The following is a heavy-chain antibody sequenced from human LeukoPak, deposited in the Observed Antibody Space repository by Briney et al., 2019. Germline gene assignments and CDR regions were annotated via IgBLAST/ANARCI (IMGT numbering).Heavy chain of an antibody. J-gene: IGHJ6*03. D-gene: IGHD1-26*01. Sequence: GASVKVSCKASGYTFTRFGISWVRQAPGQGLEWMGWISPYNGNTDYAQKFQGRVTMTTDTSTSTAYMELRRLRSDDTAVYDCARAFLMGPITGYYNYMDVWGKGTTVTVSS. CDR3: ARAFLMGPITGYYNYMDV. CDR1: GYTFTRFG. V-gene: IGHV1-18*01. CDR2: ISPYNGNT.